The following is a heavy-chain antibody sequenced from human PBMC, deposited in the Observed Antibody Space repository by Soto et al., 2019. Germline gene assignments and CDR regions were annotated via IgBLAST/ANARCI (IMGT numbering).Heavy chain of an antibody. V-gene: IGHV3-15*01. CDR2: IKSKTDGGTT. J-gene: IGHJ4*01. CDR1: GFSFSDAW. D-gene: IGHD3-3*01. CDR3: TTVSPLRFFQVSRYY. Sequence: EVQLVESGGGLVKPGGSLRLSCAASGFSFSDAWMSWVRQAPGKGLEWIGRIKSKTDGGTTDYAAPVKGRFTISRDDSKDTLSLQMNSLKAEDTALYSSTTVSPLRFFQVSRYYWGHRALVTVAS.